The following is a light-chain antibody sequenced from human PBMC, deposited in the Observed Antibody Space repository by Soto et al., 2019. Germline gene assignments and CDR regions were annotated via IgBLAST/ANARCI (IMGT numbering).Light chain of an antibody. CDR3: NSYTSSSTFV. CDR2: GVT. V-gene: IGLV2-14*01. J-gene: IGLJ1*01. Sequence: QSALTQPASVSGSPGQSITISCTGTSSDVGGYNYVSWYRQHPGKAPKLMIYGVTNRPSGVSSRFSGSRSGNTASLTISGLQAEDEAEYFCNSYTSSSTFVFGTGTKLTVL. CDR1: SSDVGGYNY.